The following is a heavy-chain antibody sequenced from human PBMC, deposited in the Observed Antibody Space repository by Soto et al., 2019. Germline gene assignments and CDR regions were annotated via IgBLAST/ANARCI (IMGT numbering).Heavy chain of an antibody. CDR3: ARHKRDLRFLEWSYYFDY. CDR1: GFTFSSYA. D-gene: IGHD3-3*01. CDR2: ISYDGSNK. V-gene: IGHV3-30-3*01. Sequence: QVQLVESGGGVVQPGRSLRLSCAASGFTFSSYAIQWVRQAPGKGLEWVALISYDGSNKYYADPVKGRFTISRDNSKNTLYLQMNSLRAEDTAVYYCARHKRDLRFLEWSYYFDYWGQGTLVTVSS. J-gene: IGHJ4*02.